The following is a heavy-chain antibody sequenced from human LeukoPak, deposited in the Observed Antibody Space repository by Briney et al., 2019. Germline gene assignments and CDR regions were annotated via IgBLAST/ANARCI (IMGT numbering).Heavy chain of an antibody. Sequence: QVQLVQSGAEVKKPGSSVKVSCKASGGTFSSYAISWVRRAPGQGLEWMGGIIPIFGTANYAQKFQGRVTITTDESTSTAYMELSSLRSEDTAVYYCATPTMRGPSYGYVRLLNWGQGSLVTVSS. CDR3: ATPTMRGPSYGYVRLLN. CDR1: GGTFSSYA. J-gene: IGHJ4*02. D-gene: IGHD5-18*01. CDR2: IIPIFGTA. V-gene: IGHV1-69*05.